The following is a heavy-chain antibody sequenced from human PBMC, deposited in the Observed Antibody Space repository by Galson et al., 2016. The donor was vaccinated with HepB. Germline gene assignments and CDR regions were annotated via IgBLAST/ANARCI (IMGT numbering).Heavy chain of an antibody. CDR2: ITNSGVST. J-gene: IGHJ4*02. Sequence: SLRLSCAASGLTFSRFAMNWVRQAPGKGLEWVSTITNSGVSTYYADSVKGRFTISRDNSKNTLYLQMNSLKTEDTAVYYCARLMTRLTGPETDYWGRGTLVTVSS. V-gene: IGHV3-23*01. D-gene: IGHD4-17*01. CDR3: ARLMTRLTGPETDY. CDR1: GLTFSRFA.